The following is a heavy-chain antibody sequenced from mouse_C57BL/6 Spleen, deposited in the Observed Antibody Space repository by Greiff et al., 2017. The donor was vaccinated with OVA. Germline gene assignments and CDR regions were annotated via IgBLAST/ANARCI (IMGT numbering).Heavy chain of an antibody. J-gene: IGHJ1*03. V-gene: IGHV3-6*01. CDR2: ISYDGSN. Sequence: ESGPGLVKPSQSLSLTCSVTGYSITSGYYWNWIRQFPGNQLEWMGYISYDGSNNYNPSLKNRISITRDTSKNQFFLKLNSVTTEDTATYYCARTLYYYGSSYWYFDVWGTGTTVTVSS. CDR1: GYSITSGYY. CDR3: ARTLYYYGSSYWYFDV. D-gene: IGHD1-1*01.